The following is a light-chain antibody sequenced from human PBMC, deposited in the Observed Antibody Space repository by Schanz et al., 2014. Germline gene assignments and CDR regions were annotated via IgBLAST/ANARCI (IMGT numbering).Light chain of an antibody. Sequence: EIVLTQSSGTLSLSPGERATLSCRASQSVASNFLAWYQQRPGQAPRLLIYGASSRATGVPDRFSGSGSGTXXTLTISRLEPEDFEVYYCQQYGSSPRRTFGQGTKLEIK. CDR3: QQYGSSPRRT. V-gene: IGKV3-20*01. CDR1: QSVASNF. CDR2: GAS. J-gene: IGKJ2*01.